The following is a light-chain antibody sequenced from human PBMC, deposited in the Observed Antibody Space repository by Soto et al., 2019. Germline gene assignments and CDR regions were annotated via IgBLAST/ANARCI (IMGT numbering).Light chain of an antibody. CDR3: QQYNSYSWT. CDR1: QRISSW. V-gene: IGKV1-5*01. CDR2: DAS. Sequence: DIQMTQSPSTLSASVGDRVTITCRASQRISSWLAWYQQRPGKAPKLLIYDASSLQSGVPSRFSGSGSGTEFTLTISILQPDDFATYYCQQYNSYSWTFGQGTKVDIK. J-gene: IGKJ1*01.